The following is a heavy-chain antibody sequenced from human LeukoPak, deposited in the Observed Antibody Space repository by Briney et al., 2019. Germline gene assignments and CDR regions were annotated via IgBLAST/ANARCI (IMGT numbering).Heavy chain of an antibody. J-gene: IGHJ4*02. D-gene: IGHD5-18*01. CDR3: ARQTAMGRSGDY. CDR1: GYSFTSYW. Sequence: GESLKISCKASGYSFTSYWIGWVRQMPGKGLEWMGIIDPSDADTRYTPSFQGQVTISADKSLSTAYLLWNSLQASDTPVYYCARQTAMGRSGDYWGQGALVTVSS. CDR2: IDPSDADT. V-gene: IGHV5-51*01.